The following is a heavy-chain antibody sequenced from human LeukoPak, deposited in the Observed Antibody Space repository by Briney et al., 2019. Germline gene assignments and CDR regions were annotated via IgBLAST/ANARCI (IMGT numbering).Heavy chain of an antibody. Sequence: GGSLRLSCAASGFTFSDYYMAWVRQAPGKGLEWVANIKQDGSEKYYVDSVKGRFTISRDNGMNSLYLQMNSLRAEDTAVYYCAREGPSVTPYYWGQGTLVTVSS. J-gene: IGHJ4*02. CDR1: GFTFSDYY. CDR3: AREGPSVTPYY. D-gene: IGHD4-17*01. V-gene: IGHV3-7*01. CDR2: IKQDGSEK.